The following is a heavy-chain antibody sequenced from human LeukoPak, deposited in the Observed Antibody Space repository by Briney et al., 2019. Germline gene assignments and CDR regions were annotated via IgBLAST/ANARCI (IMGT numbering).Heavy chain of an antibody. Sequence: SQTLSLTCTVSGGSISSGGYYWSWIRQPPGKGLEWIGEINHSGSTNYNPSLKSRVTISVDTSKNQFSLKLSSVTAADTAVYYCASVAVAGMGFDYWGQGTLVTVSS. J-gene: IGHJ4*02. V-gene: IGHV4-30-2*01. CDR1: GGSISSGGYY. CDR2: INHSGST. D-gene: IGHD6-19*01. CDR3: ASVAVAGMGFDY.